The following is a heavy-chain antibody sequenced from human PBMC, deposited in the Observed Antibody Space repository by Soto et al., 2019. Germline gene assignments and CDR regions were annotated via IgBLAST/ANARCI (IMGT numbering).Heavy chain of an antibody. CDR1: CGSINGYY. J-gene: IGHJ4*01. D-gene: IGHD5-18*01. Sequence: SETLSLTCTVSCGSINGYYWTWLRQSPTNGLEWIGYFHFSGSTKYNPSLESRLTISADTPKNQISLTLSSVTAADAAVYYCARASGYSYGYDDFFDNWGQGTLVTVSS. V-gene: IGHV4-59*01. CDR3: ARASGYSYGYDDFFDN. CDR2: FHFSGST.